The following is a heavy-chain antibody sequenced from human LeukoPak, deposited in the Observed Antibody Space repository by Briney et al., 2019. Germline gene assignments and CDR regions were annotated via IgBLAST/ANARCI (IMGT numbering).Heavy chain of an antibody. CDR3: ARERESYWYFDL. CDR2: IYYSGST. Sequence: PSETLSLTCTVSGGSISSYYWSWIRQPPGKGLEWIGYIYYSGSTNYNPSLKSRVTISVDTSKNQFSLRLSSVTAADTAVYYCARERESYWYFDLWGRGTLVTVSS. V-gene: IGHV4-59*01. J-gene: IGHJ2*01. CDR1: GGSISSYY. D-gene: IGHD1-26*01.